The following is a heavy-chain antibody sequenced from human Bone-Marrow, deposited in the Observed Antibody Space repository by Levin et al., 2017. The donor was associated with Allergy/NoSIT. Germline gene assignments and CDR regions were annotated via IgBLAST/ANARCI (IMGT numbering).Heavy chain of an antibody. CDR2: ISWNSGSI. J-gene: IGHJ4*02. D-gene: IGHD6-19*01. Sequence: GGSLRLSCAASGFTFDDYAMHWVRQAPGKGLEWVSGISWNSGSIGYADSVKGRFTISRDNAKNSLYLQMNSLRAEDTALYYCAKDPSPIAIAVAGTGFYWGQGTLVTVSS. CDR1: GFTFDDYA. V-gene: IGHV3-9*01. CDR3: AKDPSPIAIAVAGTGFY.